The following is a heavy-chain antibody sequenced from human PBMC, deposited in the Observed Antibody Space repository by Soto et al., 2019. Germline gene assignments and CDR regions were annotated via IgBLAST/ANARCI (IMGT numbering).Heavy chain of an antibody. CDR1: GFTFSNYA. V-gene: IGHV3-23*01. CDR2: LSGGGNNT. J-gene: IGHJ4*02. Sequence: PGGSLRLSCAAPGFTFSNYAVTWVRQAPGKGLEWVSALSGGGNNTYYADSVKGRFTISRDNSKNILYLQMNSLRAEDTAVYYCTRDPTTSSQGDYWGQGTRVTVSS. CDR3: TRDPTTSSQGDY.